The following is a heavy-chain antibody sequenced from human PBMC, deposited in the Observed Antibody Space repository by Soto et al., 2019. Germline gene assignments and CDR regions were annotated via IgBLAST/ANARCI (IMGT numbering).Heavy chain of an antibody. D-gene: IGHD6-19*01. Sequence: EVQLLESGGGLVQPGGSLRLSCAASGFTFSSYAMSWVRQAPGKGLEWVSAISGSGGSTYYADSVKGRFTISRDNSKNKLYLQMNSRRADDTAVYYCARRSSGWYFDYWRQGTLVTVSS. J-gene: IGHJ4*02. CDR3: ARRSSGWYFDY. CDR2: ISGSGGST. V-gene: IGHV3-23*01. CDR1: GFTFSSYA.